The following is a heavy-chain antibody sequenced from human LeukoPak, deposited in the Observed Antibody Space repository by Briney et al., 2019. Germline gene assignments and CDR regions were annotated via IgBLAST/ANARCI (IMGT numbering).Heavy chain of an antibody. CDR1: GFTFSSYTFSTYA. CDR2: IRSKTDGGKT. J-gene: IGHJ4*02. Sequence: GGSLRLSCAASGFTFSSYTFSTYAMSWVRQAPGKGLEWVGRIRSKTDGGKTDYAAPVKGRFTISRDDSKNTLYLQMDSLKTEDTAVYYCTIPASGYSYGVLDSWGQGALVTVSS. D-gene: IGHD5-18*01. V-gene: IGHV3-15*01. CDR3: TIPASGYSYGVLDS.